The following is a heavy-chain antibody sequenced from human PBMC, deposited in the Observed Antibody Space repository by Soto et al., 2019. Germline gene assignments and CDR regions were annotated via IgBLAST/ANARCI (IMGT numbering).Heavy chain of an antibody. V-gene: IGHV3-7*01. CDR3: ASLGRHG. D-gene: IGHD3-16*01. Sequence: GGSLRLSCAASGFTVSESWMDWVRQAPGKGPEWVANIKQDGSEKNYVDSVKGRFIISRDNAKNSLYLQMNSLRAEDTAVYYCASLGRHGWGQGTTVTVSS. CDR2: IKQDGSEK. CDR1: GFTVSESW. J-gene: IGHJ6*02.